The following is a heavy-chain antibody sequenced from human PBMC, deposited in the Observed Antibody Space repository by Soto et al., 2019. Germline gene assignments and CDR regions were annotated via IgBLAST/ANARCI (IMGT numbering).Heavy chain of an antibody. V-gene: IGHV3-74*01. D-gene: IGHD3-10*01. CDR3: VRGGFEEYFHYMDL. CDR1: GFSFSNYG. Sequence: EVQLVESGGGLVQPGGSLRLSCVDSGFSFSNYGMHWVRQAPVKGLVWVSHINSDGSSTSYADSVKGRFTISRDNAKNTLYLQVNSLRVEDTAMYYCVRGGFEEYFHYMDLWGKGTTVTVAS. CDR2: INSDGSST. J-gene: IGHJ6*03.